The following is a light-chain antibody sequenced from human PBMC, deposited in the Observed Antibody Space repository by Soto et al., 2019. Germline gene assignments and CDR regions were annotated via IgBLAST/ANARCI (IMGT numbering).Light chain of an antibody. J-gene: IGKJ1*01. CDR2: GAS. CDR1: QSVRTSY. Sequence: EIVLTQSPGTLSLSPGERATLSCRASQSVRTSYLAWYQQKPGQPPRLLIYGASSRATAIPDRFSGSGSGTDFTLTISRLEPEDFAVYYCQQYGSSGTFGQGTKVDIK. V-gene: IGKV3-20*01. CDR3: QQYGSSGT.